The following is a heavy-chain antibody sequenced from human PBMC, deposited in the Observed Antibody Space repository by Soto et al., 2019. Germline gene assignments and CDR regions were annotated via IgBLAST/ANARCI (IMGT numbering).Heavy chain of an antibody. CDR3: AKDLHSFTIVVVPFDY. J-gene: IGHJ4*02. D-gene: IGHD3-22*01. Sequence: VGSLRLSCAASGFTFSSYGMHWVRQAPGKGLEWVAVISYDGSNKYYADSVKGRFTISRDNSKNTLYLQMNSLRAEDTAVYYCAKDLHSFTIVVVPFDYWGQGTLVTVSS. CDR1: GFTFSSYG. V-gene: IGHV3-30*18. CDR2: ISYDGSNK.